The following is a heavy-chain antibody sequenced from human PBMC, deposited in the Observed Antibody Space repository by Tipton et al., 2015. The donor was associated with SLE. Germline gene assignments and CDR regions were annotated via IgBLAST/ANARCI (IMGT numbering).Heavy chain of an antibody. CDR3: TRVESTSWAFDS. CDR2: INGDGSTT. V-gene: IGHV3-74*01. J-gene: IGHJ3*02. Sequence: SLRLSCAASGFTFSSHWMHWVRQAPGKGLVWVSRINGDGSTTNYADSVKGRFTISRDNAKNTLYLQMNSLRAEDTAVYYCTRVESTSWAFDSWGQGTIVTVSS. CDR1: GFTFSSHW. D-gene: IGHD2/OR15-2a*01.